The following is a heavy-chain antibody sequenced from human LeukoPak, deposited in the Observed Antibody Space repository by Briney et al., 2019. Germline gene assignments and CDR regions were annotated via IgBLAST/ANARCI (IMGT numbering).Heavy chain of an antibody. CDR1: GFTVSSNY. CDR2: IYSGGST. Sequence: GGSLRLSCAASGFTVSSNYMSWVRQAPGKGLEWVSVIYSGGSTYYADSVKGRFTISRDNSKDTLYLQMNSLRAEDTAVYYCAREAEGPLDYWGQGTLVTVSS. J-gene: IGHJ4*02. CDR3: AREAEGPLDY. V-gene: IGHV3-66*01.